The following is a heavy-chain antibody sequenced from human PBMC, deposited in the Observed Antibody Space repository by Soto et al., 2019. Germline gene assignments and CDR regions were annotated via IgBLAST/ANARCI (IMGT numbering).Heavy chain of an antibody. D-gene: IGHD6-6*01. CDR2: IWYDGSNK. J-gene: IGHJ6*02. Sequence: GGSLRLSCAASGFTFSSYGMHWVRQAPGKGLEWVAVIWYDGSNKYYADSVKGRFTISRDNSKNTLYLQMNSLRAEDTAVYYCARDMARPGYYYGMDVWGQGTTVTVSS. V-gene: IGHV3-33*01. CDR1: GFTFSSYG. CDR3: ARDMARPGYYYGMDV.